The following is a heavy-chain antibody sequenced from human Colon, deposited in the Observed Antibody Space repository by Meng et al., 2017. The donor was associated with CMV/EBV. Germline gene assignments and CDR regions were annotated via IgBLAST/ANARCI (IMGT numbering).Heavy chain of an antibody. J-gene: IGHJ4*02. V-gene: IGHV7-4-1*02. CDR2: INPKTGDP. Sequence: KASGYNFSRYNMNWVRQAPGQWLEWMGYINPKTGDPTYVQGFRGRFVFSLDTSVSTAYLQISSLEAEDTAVYYCATGSVAADGKGYWGQGTLVTVSS. CDR1: GYNFSRYN. CDR3: ATGSVAADGKGY. D-gene: IGHD6-13*01.